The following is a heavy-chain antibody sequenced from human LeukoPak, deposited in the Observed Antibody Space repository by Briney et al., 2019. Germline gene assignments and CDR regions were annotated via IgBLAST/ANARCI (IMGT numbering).Heavy chain of an antibody. CDR1: GFTFDDYG. CDR2: INWNGGST. V-gene: IGHV3-20*04. D-gene: IGHD6-19*01. J-gene: IGHJ4*02. Sequence: GGSLRLSCAASGFTFDDYGMGWVRQAPGKGLEWVSGINWNGGSTGYADSVKGRFTISRDNAKNSLYLQMNSLRAEDTALYYCARERTGYSSGWIFDYWGQGTLVTVSS. CDR3: ARERTGYSSGWIFDY.